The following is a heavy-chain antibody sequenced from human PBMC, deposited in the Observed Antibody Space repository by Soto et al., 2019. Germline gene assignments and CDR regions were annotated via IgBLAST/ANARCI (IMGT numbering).Heavy chain of an antibody. CDR1: GFTFSSYS. J-gene: IGHJ5*02. V-gene: IGHV3-21*01. D-gene: IGHD3-10*01. Sequence: EVQLVESGGGLVKPGGSLRLSCAASGFTFSSYSMNWVRQAPGKGLEWVSSISSSSSYLYYADSVKGRFTISRDNAKNSLYLQMNSLRAEDTAVYYCARDGSGSGGWFDPWGQGTLVTVSS. CDR3: ARDGSGSGGWFDP. CDR2: ISSSSSYL.